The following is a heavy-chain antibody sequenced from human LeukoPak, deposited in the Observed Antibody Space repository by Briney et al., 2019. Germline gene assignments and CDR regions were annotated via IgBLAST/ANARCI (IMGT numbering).Heavy chain of an antibody. CDR2: IYSGGST. CDR3: ARARVDFGWFEGLFDP. J-gene: IGHJ5*02. D-gene: IGHD3-9*01. CDR1: GFTVSSNY. Sequence: PGGSLRLSCAASGFTVSSNYMSWVRQAPGKGLEWVSVIYSGGSTYYADSVKGRFTISRDNSKNTLYLQMNSLRAEDTAVYYCARARVDFGWFEGLFDPWGQGTLDTVSS. V-gene: IGHV3-53*01.